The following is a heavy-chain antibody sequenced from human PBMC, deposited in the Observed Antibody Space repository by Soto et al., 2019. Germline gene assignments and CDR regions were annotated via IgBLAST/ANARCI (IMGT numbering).Heavy chain of an antibody. CDR3: AKDLERSVARQYDI. J-gene: IGHJ3*02. Sequence: GGSLRLSCAASGFTFSSYAMTWFRQAPGKGLEWLSAISADGGGTYYADSVNGRFTMSRDNSKNTLYLQLSSLTAEDTAVYYCAKDLERSVARQYDIWGQGAMVTVSS. CDR2: ISADGGGT. D-gene: IGHD6-19*01. CDR1: GFTFSSYA. V-gene: IGHV3-23*01.